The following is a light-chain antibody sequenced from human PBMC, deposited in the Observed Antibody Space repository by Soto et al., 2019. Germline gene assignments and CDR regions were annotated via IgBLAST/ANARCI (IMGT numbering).Light chain of an antibody. CDR1: QSVSSSY. Sequence: EIVLTQSPGTLSLSPGERATLSCRASQSVSSSYLAWYQQKPGQAPRLLISGASSRATGIPDRFSGSGSGTFFVLTISRLEQEHLAVYFCQLYSSAPTPFGQRTKDVIK. CDR3: QLYSSAPTP. V-gene: IGKV3-20*01. CDR2: GAS. J-gene: IGKJ1*01.